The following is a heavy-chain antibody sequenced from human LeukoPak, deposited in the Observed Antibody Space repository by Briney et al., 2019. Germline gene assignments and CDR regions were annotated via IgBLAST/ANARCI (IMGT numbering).Heavy chain of an antibody. Sequence: RGSPRLSCAASGFTFSTYWMTWVRQAPGKGPEWVANIKEDGSATYYVDSVKGRFTISRDNAKKSLYLQMNSLRAEDTAVYYCARDSPGYLTYDSWGQGTLV. V-gene: IGHV3-7*04. CDR2: IKEDGSAT. CDR3: ARDSPGYLTYDS. J-gene: IGHJ4*02. D-gene: IGHD1-1*01. CDR1: GFTFSTYW.